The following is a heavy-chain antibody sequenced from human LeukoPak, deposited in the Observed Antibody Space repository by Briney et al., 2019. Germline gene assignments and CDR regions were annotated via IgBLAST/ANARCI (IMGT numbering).Heavy chain of an antibody. CDR3: ARGSSRYYYDSSGCYYFDY. V-gene: IGHV4-34*01. J-gene: IGHJ4*02. CDR1: GGSFSGYY. D-gene: IGHD3-22*01. Sequence: SETLSLTCAVYGGSFSGYYWSWIRQPPGKGLEWIGEINHSGSTNYNPSLKSRVTISVDTSKNQFSLKLSSVTAADTAVYYCARGSSRYYYDSSGCYYFDYWGQGTLVTVSS. CDR2: INHSGST.